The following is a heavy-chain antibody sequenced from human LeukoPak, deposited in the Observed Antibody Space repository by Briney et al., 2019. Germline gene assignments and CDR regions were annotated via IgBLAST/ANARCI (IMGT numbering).Heavy chain of an antibody. J-gene: IGHJ4*02. CDR2: MNPNSGNT. Sequence: ASVKVSCKASGYTFTSYDINWVRQATGQGLGWMGWMNPNSGNTGYAQKFQGRVTMTRNTSISTAYMELSSLISEDTAVYYCARGSRTTADYWGQGTLVTVSS. V-gene: IGHV1-8*01. CDR3: ARGSRTTADY. CDR1: GYTFTSYD. D-gene: IGHD4-17*01.